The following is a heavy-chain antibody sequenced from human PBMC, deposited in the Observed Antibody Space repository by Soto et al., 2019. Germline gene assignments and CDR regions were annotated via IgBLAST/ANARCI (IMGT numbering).Heavy chain of an antibody. V-gene: IGHV4-59*08. CDR3: ARHPGYGLYYFDY. Sequence: SETLSLTCTVSGGSISSYYWSWIRQPPGKGLEWIGYIYYSGSTNYNPSLKSRVTISVDTSKSQFSLKLSSVTAADTAVYYCARHPGYGLYYFDYWGQGTLVTVSS. D-gene: IGHD5-18*01. CDR2: IYYSGST. CDR1: GGSISSYY. J-gene: IGHJ4*02.